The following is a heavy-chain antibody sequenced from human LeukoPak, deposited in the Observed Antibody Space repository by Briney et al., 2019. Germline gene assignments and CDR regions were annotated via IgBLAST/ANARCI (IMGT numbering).Heavy chain of an antibody. CDR3: ARGPLYSSSWYVLLDY. Sequence: ASVKVSCTASGGTFSSYAISWVRQAPGQGLEWMGGIIPIFGTANYAQKFQGRVTITADESTSTAYMELSSLRSEDTAVYYCARGPLYSSSWYVLLDYWGQGTLVTVSS. CDR2: IIPIFGTA. V-gene: IGHV1-69*13. CDR1: GGTFSSYA. J-gene: IGHJ4*02. D-gene: IGHD6-13*01.